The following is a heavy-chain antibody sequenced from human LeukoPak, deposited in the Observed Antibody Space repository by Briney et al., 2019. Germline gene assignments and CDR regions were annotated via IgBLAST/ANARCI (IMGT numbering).Heavy chain of an antibody. D-gene: IGHD3-22*01. J-gene: IGHJ4*02. CDR3: AKDQGDSSGYYLQNYFDY. CDR1: GFTFSSYG. CDR2: ISYDGSNK. V-gene: IGHV3-30*18. Sequence: PGRSLRLSCAASGFTFSSYGMHWVRQAPGKGLEWVAVISYDGSNKYYADSVKGRFTISRDNSKNTLYLQMNSLRAEDTAVYHCAKDQGDSSGYYLQNYFDYWGQGTLVTVSS.